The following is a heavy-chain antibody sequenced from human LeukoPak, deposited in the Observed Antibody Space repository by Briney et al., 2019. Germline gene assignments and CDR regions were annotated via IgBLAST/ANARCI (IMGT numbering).Heavy chain of an antibody. J-gene: IGHJ4*02. CDR2: INPRDSDT. Sequence: GESLKISCKGSGYSFTNYWIGWVRQMPGKGLEWMGIINPRDSDTRYSPSYQGQVTISADKSISTAYLQWSSLKASDTAMYYCARWGGYCSGGNCYPLYYFDYWGQGTLVTVSS. CDR3: ARWGGYCSGGNCYPLYYFDY. D-gene: IGHD2-15*01. V-gene: IGHV5-51*01. CDR1: GYSFTNYW.